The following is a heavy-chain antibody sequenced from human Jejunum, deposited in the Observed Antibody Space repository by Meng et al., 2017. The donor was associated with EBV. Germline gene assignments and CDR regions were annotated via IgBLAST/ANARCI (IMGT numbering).Heavy chain of an antibody. J-gene: IGHJ4*02. CDR1: RSRKQGKCH. D-gene: IGHD5-12*01. CDR3: AGLRYSGYDRAFDY. V-gene: IGHV4-61*01. Sequence: LPEPGPVPAEAPGDPALTLNGCWRSRKQGKCHLGLIRQPPGKGLEWIGYIYYSGSTNYIPSLKSRVTISLDTSKNQFSLKLSSVTAADTAVYYCAGLRYSGYDRAFDYWGQGALVTVSS. CDR2: IYYSGST.